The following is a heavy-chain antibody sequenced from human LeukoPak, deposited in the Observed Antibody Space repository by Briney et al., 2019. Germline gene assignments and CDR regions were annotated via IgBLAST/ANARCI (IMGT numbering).Heavy chain of an antibody. Sequence: GGSLRLSCAASGFTFSSYWMSWVRQAPGKGLEWVANIKQDGSEKYYVDSVKGRFTISRDNAKNSLYLQMNSLRAEDTAVYYCARDSSRGVVVPAAIYYYYYMDVWGKGTTVTVSS. CDR2: IKQDGSEK. D-gene: IGHD2-2*01. V-gene: IGHV3-7*01. J-gene: IGHJ6*03. CDR3: ARDSSRGVVVPAAIYYYYYMDV. CDR1: GFTFSSYW.